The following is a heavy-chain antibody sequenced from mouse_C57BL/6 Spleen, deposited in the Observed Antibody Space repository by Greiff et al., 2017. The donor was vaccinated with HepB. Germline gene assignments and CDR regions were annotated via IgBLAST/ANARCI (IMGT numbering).Heavy chain of an antibody. Sequence: ESGPGLVKPSQSLSLTCSVTGYSITSGYYWNWIRQFPGNKLEWMGYISYDGSNNYNPSLKNRISITRDTSKNQFFLKLNSVTTEDTATYYCARDGTERFDYWGQGTTLTVSS. V-gene: IGHV3-6*01. D-gene: IGHD4-1*01. CDR2: ISYDGSN. CDR1: GYSITSGYY. CDR3: ARDGTERFDY. J-gene: IGHJ2*01.